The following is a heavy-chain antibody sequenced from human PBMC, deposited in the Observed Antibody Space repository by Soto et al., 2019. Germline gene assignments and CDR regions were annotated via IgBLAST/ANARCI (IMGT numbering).Heavy chain of an antibody. Sequence: PSETLSLTSEVSGASINNGGFSWSWIRQPPGKGLEWIGYIYQNFQRGTTYYNPSLGSRVNIKVDRAKNDFYLKLTSVTAADTAVYYWARGYYVWAYGMDVWGQGTTATVSS. V-gene: IGHV4-30-2*01. J-gene: IGHJ6*02. D-gene: IGHD3-10*02. CDR1: GASINNGGFS. CDR2: IYQNFQRGTT. CDR3: ARGYYVWAYGMDV.